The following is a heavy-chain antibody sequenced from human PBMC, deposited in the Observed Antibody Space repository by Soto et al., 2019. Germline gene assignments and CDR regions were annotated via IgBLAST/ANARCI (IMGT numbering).Heavy chain of an antibody. CDR1: GLTFGSRA. CDR2: ITDNGGDA. V-gene: IGHV3-23*01. D-gene: IGHD3-10*01. CDR3: ARGSTESYPGSRIFDF. J-gene: IGHJ4*02. Sequence: PGGSLRLSGVASGLTFGSRAMSWVRQAPGEGLQWVATITDNGGDAKYADSVRGRFVISRDNSKKTLYLQMTSLTAEDSAMYFCARGSTESYPGSRIFDFWGRGTLVTVSS.